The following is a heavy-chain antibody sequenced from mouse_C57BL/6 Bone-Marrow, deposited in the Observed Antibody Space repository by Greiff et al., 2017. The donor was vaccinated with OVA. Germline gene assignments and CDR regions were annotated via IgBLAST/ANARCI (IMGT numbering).Heavy chain of an antibody. J-gene: IGHJ4*01. CDR3: ARAPCWDDAMDY. D-gene: IGHD4-1*01. CDR2: IFPGSGST. Sequence: QVQLQQSGAELMKPGASVKLSCKATGYTFTGYWIEWVKQRPGHGLEWIGEIFPGSGSTNYNEKFKGKATLTADTSSSTAYMHLRSLTTEDSAIDDCARAPCWDDAMDYWGKGTSVTVSS. V-gene: IGHV1-9*01. CDR1: GYTFTGYW.